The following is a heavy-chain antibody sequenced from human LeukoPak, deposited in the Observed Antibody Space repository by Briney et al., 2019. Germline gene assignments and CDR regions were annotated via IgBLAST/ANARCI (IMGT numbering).Heavy chain of an antibody. D-gene: IGHD4-23*01. V-gene: IGHV1-69*13. CDR2: IIPIFGTA. Sequence: ASVKVSCKASGGTFSSYAISWVRQAPGQGLEWMGGIIPIFGTANYAQKFQGRVTITADESTSTAYMELSSLRSEDTAVYYCVRDGDGGNSHYFDYWGQGTLVTVSS. CDR3: VRDGDGGNSHYFDY. J-gene: IGHJ4*02. CDR1: GGTFSSYA.